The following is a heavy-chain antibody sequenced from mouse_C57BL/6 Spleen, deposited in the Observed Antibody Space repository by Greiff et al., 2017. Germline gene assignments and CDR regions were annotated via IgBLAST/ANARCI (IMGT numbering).Heavy chain of an antibody. D-gene: IGHD6-1*01. J-gene: IGHJ3*01. CDR2: IDPETGGP. CDR1: GYTFPDYE. Sequence: QVQLQQSGAELVRPGASVTLSCKASGYTFPDYEMHWVKQTPVHGLEWIGAIDPETGGPAYNQKFKGKAILTADKSSSTAYMELRSLTSEDSAVXYCTRGPSSGFAYWGQGTLVTVSA. CDR3: TRGPSSGFAY. V-gene: IGHV1-15*01.